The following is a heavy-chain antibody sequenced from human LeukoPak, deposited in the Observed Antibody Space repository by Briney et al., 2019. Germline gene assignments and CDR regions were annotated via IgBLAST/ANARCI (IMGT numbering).Heavy chain of an antibody. J-gene: IGHJ4*02. D-gene: IGHD3-9*01. CDR3: TRGYDISDY. CDR1: GFTFSDYY. CDR2: ISSSGSTM. Sequence: PGGSLRLSCAVSGFTFSDYYMSWVRQAPGKGLEWVSYISSSGSTMYYADSVKGRFTISRDNAKNSLYLQMNSLRVDDTAMYYCTRGYDISDYWGQGTVVTVSS. V-gene: IGHV3-11*04.